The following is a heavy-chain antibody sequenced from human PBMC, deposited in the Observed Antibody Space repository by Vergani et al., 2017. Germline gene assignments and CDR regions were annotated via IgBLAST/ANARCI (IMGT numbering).Heavy chain of an antibody. Sequence: EVQLVESGGGLVKPGGSLRLSCAASGFTFSNAWMSWVRQAPGKGLEWVGRIKSKTDGGTTDYAAPVKGRFTISRDNAKNSLYLQMNSLRAEDTAVYYCARRTSFDYWGQGTLVTVSS. D-gene: IGHD1-1*01. V-gene: IGHV3-15*01. J-gene: IGHJ4*02. CDR2: IKSKTDGGTT. CDR1: GFTFSNAW. CDR3: ARRTSFDY.